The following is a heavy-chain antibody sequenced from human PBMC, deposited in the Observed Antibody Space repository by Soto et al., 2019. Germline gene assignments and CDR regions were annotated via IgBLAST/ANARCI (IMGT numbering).Heavy chain of an antibody. CDR2: SYFSGGT. CDR3: VRELSRGWFDS. D-gene: IGHD3-16*01. CDR1: NDSINSYY. J-gene: IGHJ5*01. Sequence: SETLSLTCTVSNDSINSYYWSWIRQPPGKGLEWIGYSYFSGGTEYNPSLKGRVTISVDRSRNQFSLKLTSVTAADTAVYYCVRELSRGWFDSWGQGTLVTVSS. V-gene: IGHV4-59*01.